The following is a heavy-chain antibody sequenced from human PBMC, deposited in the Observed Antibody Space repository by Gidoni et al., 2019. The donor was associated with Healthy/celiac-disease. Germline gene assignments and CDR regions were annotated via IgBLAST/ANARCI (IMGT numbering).Heavy chain of an antibody. V-gene: IGHV3-53*02. D-gene: IGHD2-15*01. J-gene: IGHJ3*02. Sequence: EVKLVETGGGLIQPGEALRLSCAASGFTVSSNYMSWVRQAPGKGLEGVSVIYGGGSTYYAASVKGRFTIARDNSKNTLYLQMNSLRAEDTAVYYCARVISGRNAFDIWGQGTMVTVSS. CDR3: ARVISGRNAFDI. CDR1: GFTVSSNY. CDR2: IYGGGST.